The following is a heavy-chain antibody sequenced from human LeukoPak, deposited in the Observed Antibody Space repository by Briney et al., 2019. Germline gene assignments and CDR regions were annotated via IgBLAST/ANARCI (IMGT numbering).Heavy chain of an antibody. V-gene: IGHV4-4*07. CDR2: IYTSGST. CDR3: ARDHTLSLGELDY. CDR1: GGSIRSYY. J-gene: IGHJ4*02. Sequence: SETLSLTCTVSGGSIRSYYWSWIRQPAGKGLEWIGRIYTSGSTNYNPSLKSRVSMSLDTSKNQFSLRMSSVTAADTAIYYCARDHTLSLGELDYWGQGTLVTVSS. D-gene: IGHD3-16*01.